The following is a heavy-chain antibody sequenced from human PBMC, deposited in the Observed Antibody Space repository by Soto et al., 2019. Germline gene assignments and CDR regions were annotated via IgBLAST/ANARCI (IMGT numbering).Heavy chain of an antibody. CDR1: GYTFTTYC. J-gene: IGHJ6*02. CDR3: TREGSAPYYDYGMDA. D-gene: IGHD3-10*01. V-gene: IGHV1-18*01. Sequence: ASVKVSCKASGYTFTTYCISWVRQAPGQGLEWLGWINTHNGNTNYAQNLQGRVIMTADTSTNTAYMELRSLRSDDTAIYYCTREGSAPYYDYGMDAWGQGTTVTVS. CDR2: INTHNGNT.